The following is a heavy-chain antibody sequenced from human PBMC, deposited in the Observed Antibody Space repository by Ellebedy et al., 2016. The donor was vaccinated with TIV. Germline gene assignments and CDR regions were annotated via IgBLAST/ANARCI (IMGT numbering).Heavy chain of an antibody. CDR2: ISTGSRNI. CDR1: GFTFSNSN. CDR3: ARDGAYNYDTYWYFDL. Sequence: GGSLRLSCEASGFTFSNSNLNWVRQAPGKGLVWVSYISTGSRNIYYADSVKGRFTISRDNAKNSLYLHMNGLRDEDTAVYYCARDGAYNYDTYWYFDLWGRGTLVTVSS. V-gene: IGHV3-48*02. D-gene: IGHD5-18*01. J-gene: IGHJ2*01.